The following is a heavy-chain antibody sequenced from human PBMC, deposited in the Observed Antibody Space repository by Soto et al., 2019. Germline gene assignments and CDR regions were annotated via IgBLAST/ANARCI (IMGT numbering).Heavy chain of an antibody. J-gene: IGHJ6*02. V-gene: IGHV1-8*01. CDR2: MSPNSGAT. CDR1: GYTFTSYD. Sequence: QVQLVQSGAEVTKPGASVKVSCKASGYTFTSYDINWVRQATGQGLEWMGWMSPNSGATGYAQKFQGRVTMTRDTSISTVYMELSNLGSEDTAIYYCARGVDNGVDVWGQGSTVTVSS. CDR3: ARGVDNGVDV. D-gene: IGHD2-8*01.